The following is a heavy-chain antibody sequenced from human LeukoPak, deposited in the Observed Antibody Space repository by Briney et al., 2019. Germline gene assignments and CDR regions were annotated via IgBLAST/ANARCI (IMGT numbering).Heavy chain of an antibody. D-gene: IGHD6-13*01. Sequence: SQTLSLTCVLSGDSVSSNIAARTWIRQSPSRGLEWLGSTYYRSRWFYEYAVSVKGRMTIILDTSKNMLSLEMNSVIPQDTAVYYCVRDLVVAGVGNAFDIWGQGTMVTVSS. CDR3: VRDLVVAGVGNAFDI. CDR2: TYYRSRWFY. CDR1: GDSVSSNIAA. V-gene: IGHV6-1*01. J-gene: IGHJ3*02.